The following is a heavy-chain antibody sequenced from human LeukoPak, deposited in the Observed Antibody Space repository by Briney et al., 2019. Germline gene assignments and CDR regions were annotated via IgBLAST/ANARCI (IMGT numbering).Heavy chain of an antibody. Sequence: PGGSLRLSCAASGFTFSSYSMNWVRQAPGKGLEWVSSISSSSSYIYYADSVKGRFTISRDNAKNSLYLQMNSLRAEDTAVYYCARHSGSYYGVPEYWGQGTLVTVSS. V-gene: IGHV3-21*01. CDR3: ARHSGSYYGVPEY. CDR1: GFTFSSYS. J-gene: IGHJ4*02. CDR2: ISSSSSYI. D-gene: IGHD1-26*01.